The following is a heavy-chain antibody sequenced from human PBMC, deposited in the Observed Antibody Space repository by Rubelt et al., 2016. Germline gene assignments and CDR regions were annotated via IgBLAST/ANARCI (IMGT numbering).Heavy chain of an antibody. CDR2: LSTHNGDT. Sequence: QVRLVQSGSEVTKPGASVTVSCRASGYTFVDYGVTWVRQAPGQGLEWMGRLSTHNGDTYYAEKLQGRVAMTMDTAASTAYMELRCLRSDDTAVYFCARHFYGSRSQWEDYWGQGTLVTVSS. V-gene: IGHV1-18*01. CDR3: ARHFYGSRSQWEDY. CDR1: GYTFVDYG. D-gene: IGHD3-10*01. J-gene: IGHJ4*02.